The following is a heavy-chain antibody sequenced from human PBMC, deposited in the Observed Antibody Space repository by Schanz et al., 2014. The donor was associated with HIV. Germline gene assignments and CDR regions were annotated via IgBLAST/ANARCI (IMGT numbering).Heavy chain of an antibody. D-gene: IGHD3-22*01. CDR3: VRVRSPRVKIVVVMDYYYYAMDV. J-gene: IGHJ6*02. CDR1: GFTFSSYG. V-gene: IGHV3-33*01. Sequence: QVRLVESGGGVVQPGRSLRLSCAASGFTFSSYGMHWVRQAPGKGLEWVAVIWYDGSNKYYVDSVKGRFTISRDNSKNPLFRQMNSLRAEDTAVYYCVRVRSPRVKIVVVMDYYYYAMDVWGQGTTVTVSS. CDR2: IWYDGSNK.